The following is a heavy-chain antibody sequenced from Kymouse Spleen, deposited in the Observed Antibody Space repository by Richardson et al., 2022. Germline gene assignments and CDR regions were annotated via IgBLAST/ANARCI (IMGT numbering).Heavy chain of an antibody. Sequence: QVQLQQWGAGLLKPSETLSLTCAVYGGSFSGYYWSWIRQPPGKGLEWIGEINHSGSTNYNPSLKSRVTISVDTSKNQFSLKLSSVTAADTAVYYCARAGIAARQSWFDPWGQGTLVTVSS. D-gene: IGHD6-6*01. CDR3: ARAGIAARQSWFDP. J-gene: IGHJ5*02. V-gene: IGHV4-34*01. CDR2: INHSGST. CDR1: GGSFSGYY.